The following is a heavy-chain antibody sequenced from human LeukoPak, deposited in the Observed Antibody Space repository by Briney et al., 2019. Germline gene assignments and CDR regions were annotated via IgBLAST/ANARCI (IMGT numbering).Heavy chain of an antibody. CDR3: ARGPGAWSPIWGVFDI. CDR1: GGTFSSYA. Sequence: GASVKVSCKASGGTFSSYAISWVRQAPGQGLEWMGGIIPIFGTANYAQKFQGRVTITADKSTSTAYMELSSLRSEDTAVYYCARGPGAWSPIWGVFDIWGQGTMVTVSS. J-gene: IGHJ3*02. D-gene: IGHD7-27*01. V-gene: IGHV1-69*06. CDR2: IIPIFGTA.